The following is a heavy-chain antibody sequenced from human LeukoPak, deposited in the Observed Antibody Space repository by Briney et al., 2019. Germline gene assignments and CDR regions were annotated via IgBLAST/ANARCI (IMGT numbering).Heavy chain of an antibody. CDR1: GFTFSSYE. CDR2: ISSSGSTI. J-gene: IGHJ5*02. D-gene: IGHD2-2*01. V-gene: IGHV3-48*03. CDR3: AVYQLPSHTIS. Sequence: GGSLRLSCAASGFTFSSYEMNWVRQAPGKGLEWVSYISSSGSTIYYADSVKGRFTISRDNAKNSLYLQMNSLRAEDTAVYYCAVYQLPSHTISWGQGTLVTVCS.